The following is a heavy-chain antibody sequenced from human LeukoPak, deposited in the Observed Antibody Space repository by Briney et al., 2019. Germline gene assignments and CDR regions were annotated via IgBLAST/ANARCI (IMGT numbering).Heavy chain of an antibody. D-gene: IGHD1-26*01. CDR3: AKDGQWDPRYFDY. Sequence: GGSLRLSCAASGFTFSSYVMNWVRQAPGKGLEWVSGISGGGGSTYYADSVKGRLTISRDNSNNTLYLQVNSLRAEDTAVYYCAKDGQWDPRYFDYWGQGTLVTVSS. CDR2: ISGGGGST. CDR1: GFTFSSYV. J-gene: IGHJ4*02. V-gene: IGHV3-23*01.